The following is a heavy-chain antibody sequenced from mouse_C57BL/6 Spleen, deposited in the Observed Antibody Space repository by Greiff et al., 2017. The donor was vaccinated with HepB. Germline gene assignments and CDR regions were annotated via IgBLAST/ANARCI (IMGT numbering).Heavy chain of an antibody. Sequence: DVHLVESGGGLVKPGGSLKLSCAASGFTFSSYAMSWVRQTPEKRLEWVATISDGGSYTYYPDNVKGRFTISRDNAKNNLYLQMSHLKSEDTAMYYCARGSGKGAWFAYWGQGTLVTVSA. CDR2: ISDGGSYT. D-gene: IGHD4-1*01. V-gene: IGHV5-4*01. CDR1: GFTFSSYA. CDR3: ARGSGKGAWFAY. J-gene: IGHJ3*01.